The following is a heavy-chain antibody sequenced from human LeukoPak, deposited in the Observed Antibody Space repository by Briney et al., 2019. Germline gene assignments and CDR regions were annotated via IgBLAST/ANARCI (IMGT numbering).Heavy chain of an antibody. CDR1: GGSISSGSYW. Sequence: SQTLSLTCTVSGGSISSGSYWWSWIRQHPERGLEWIGYHYYSGNTYYNPSLRSRVSISVDTSKNQLSLTLTSVTAADTAVYYCARGHRTSSAYHCNAMDVWGQGTTVTVSS. CDR2: HYYSGNT. D-gene: IGHD2-8*01. J-gene: IGHJ6*02. CDR3: ARGHRTSSAYHCNAMDV. V-gene: IGHV4-31*03.